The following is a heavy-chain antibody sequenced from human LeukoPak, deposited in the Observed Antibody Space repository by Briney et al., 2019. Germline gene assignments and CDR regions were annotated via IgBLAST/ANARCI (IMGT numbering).Heavy chain of an antibody. CDR1: GFTFSTYA. D-gene: IGHD3-16*02. CDR3: AKGSLRLGELSSWTLDY. V-gene: IGHV3-23*01. J-gene: IGHJ4*02. CDR2: ISGRGSST. Sequence: GGSLRLSCGASGFTFSTYAMSWVRRAPGEGLEWVSSISGRGSSTSYADSVKGLFTISRDNSKNTLDLQMNSLRAEDTAIYYCAKGSLRLGELSSWTLDYWGQGTLVTVSS.